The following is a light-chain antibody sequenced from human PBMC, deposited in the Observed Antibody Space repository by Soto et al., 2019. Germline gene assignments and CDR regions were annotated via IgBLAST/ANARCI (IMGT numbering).Light chain of an antibody. CDR2: EVS. CDR1: SSDIGAYNY. Sequence: QSALIQSASVSGSPGQSITISCTGTSSDIGAYNYVSWYQQHPGKAPKLMIYEVSNRPSGVSNRFSGSKSGNTASLTISGLQDEDEAEYYCSSYTGSSTPYVFGTGTKLTVL. CDR3: SSYTGSSTPYV. J-gene: IGLJ1*01. V-gene: IGLV2-14*01.